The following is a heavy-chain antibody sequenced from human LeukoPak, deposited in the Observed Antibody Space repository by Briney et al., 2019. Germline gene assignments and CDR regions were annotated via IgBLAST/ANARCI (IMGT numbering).Heavy chain of an antibody. CDR3: ARGVHPLNYYDSSGYLEP. J-gene: IGHJ5*02. Sequence: SETLSLTSTVSGGSISSYYWSWIRQPAGKGLEWLGRINTSGSTKYNPSLKCRVTMSGDTSKNQFSLKLSSVTAADTAVYYCARGVHPLNYYDSSGYLEPWGQGTLVTVSS. CDR2: INTSGST. V-gene: IGHV4-4*07. CDR1: GGSISSYY. D-gene: IGHD3-22*01.